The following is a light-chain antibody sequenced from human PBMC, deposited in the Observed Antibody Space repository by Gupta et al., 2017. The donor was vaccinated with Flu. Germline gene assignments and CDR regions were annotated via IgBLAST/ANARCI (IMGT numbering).Light chain of an antibody. CDR1: QEITHH. CDR3: QQEGYLPLT. CDR2: DAS. J-gene: IGKJ4*01. V-gene: IGKV1-33*01. Sequence: DIQMTQSPSSLSASVGDRVTITCQANQEITHHLNWYQQKPGKAPILLIYDASTLETGVPSRFSGSGSGTDFTFTISSLQTEDFATYYCQQEGYLPLTFGGGTRVEI.